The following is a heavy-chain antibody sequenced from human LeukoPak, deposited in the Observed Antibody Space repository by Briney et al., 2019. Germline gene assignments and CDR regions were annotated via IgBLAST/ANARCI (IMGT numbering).Heavy chain of an antibody. CDR2: ISGSGGRT. D-gene: IGHD4-17*01. V-gene: IGHV3-23*01. CDR1: RFTFSSFA. J-gene: IGHJ1*01. Sequence: PGGSLRLSCAASRFTFSSFAMSWVRQAPGKGLEWVSHISGSGGRTYYTDSVKGRFTISRDNSKNTLYLEMNSLRAEDTAVYYCAKDIGGTHYGTDYFQHWGQGTLVTVSS. CDR3: AKDIGGTHYGTDYFQH.